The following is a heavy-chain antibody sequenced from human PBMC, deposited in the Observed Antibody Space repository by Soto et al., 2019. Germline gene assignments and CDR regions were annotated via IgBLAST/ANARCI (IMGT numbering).Heavy chain of an antibody. CDR2: IIPVFDIP. V-gene: IGHV1-69*13. J-gene: IGHJ3*01. CDR3: ATGVNNRNLDGFDV. Sequence: SLKVSCKASGVTFSNHSFNGVRQSPGQGLEWMGGIIPVFDIPNYPQKLQGRVTISADESTTTATLELSSLRSEDTAVYYCATGVNNRNLDGFDVWGQGTMVTVSS. D-gene: IGHD4-4*01. CDR1: GVTFSNHS.